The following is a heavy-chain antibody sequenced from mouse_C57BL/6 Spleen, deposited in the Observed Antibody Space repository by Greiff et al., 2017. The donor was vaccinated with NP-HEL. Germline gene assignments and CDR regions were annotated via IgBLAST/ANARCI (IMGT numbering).Heavy chain of an antibody. CDR1: GYTFTSYW. Sequence: VKLQQPGAELVMPGASVKLSCKASGYTFTSYWMHWVKQRPGQGLEWIGEIDPSDSYTNYNQKFKGKSTLTVDKSSSTAYMQLSSLTSEDSAVYYCARSTGAWFAYWGQGTLVTVSA. V-gene: IGHV1-69*01. CDR3: ARSTGAWFAY. CDR2: IDPSDSYT. J-gene: IGHJ3*01. D-gene: IGHD4-1*02.